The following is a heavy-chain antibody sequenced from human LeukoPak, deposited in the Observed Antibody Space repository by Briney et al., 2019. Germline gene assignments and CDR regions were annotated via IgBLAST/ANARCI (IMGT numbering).Heavy chain of an antibody. J-gene: IGHJ3*01. CDR2: ISGSGGST. CDR3: AKANGGSYYGSVFDF. CDR1: GFTVSSNY. V-gene: IGHV3-23*01. Sequence: SGGSLRLSCAASGFTVSSNYMSWVRQAPGKGLEWVSAISGSGGSTYYADSVKGRFTISRDNSRNTLFLQMNSLRAEDTAVYYCAKANGGSYYGSVFDFWGQGTKVTVSS. D-gene: IGHD1-26*01.